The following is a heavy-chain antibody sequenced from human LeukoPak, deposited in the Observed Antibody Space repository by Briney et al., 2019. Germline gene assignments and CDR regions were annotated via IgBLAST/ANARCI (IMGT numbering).Heavy chain of an antibody. Sequence: ASVKVSCKASGYTFTSYGISWVRQAPGQGLEWMGWISAYNGNTNYAQKLQGRVTMTTDTSTSTAYMELRSLRSDDTAVYYCARAPPNEPLRGVIDAFDIWGQGTMVTVSS. V-gene: IGHV1-18*01. D-gene: IGHD3-10*01. CDR2: ISAYNGNT. CDR1: GYTFTSYG. J-gene: IGHJ3*02. CDR3: ARAPPNEPLRGVIDAFDI.